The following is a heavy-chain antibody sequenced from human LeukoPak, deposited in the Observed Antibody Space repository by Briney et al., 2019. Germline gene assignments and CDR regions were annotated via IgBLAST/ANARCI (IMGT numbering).Heavy chain of an antibody. V-gene: IGHV4-39*01. CDR1: GGSVARSNYI. Sequence: PPETLSLTCLVSGGSVARSNYIWDWLRQPPGRGLEWIGNTYHSGHTHYNPSLRSRITMSLDTTKIQFSMKMNSAAAADAAVYYSARGSYESTKYDYWGQGTLVTVSS. CDR3: ARGSYESTKYDY. CDR2: TYHSGHT. D-gene: IGHD3-22*01. J-gene: IGHJ4*02.